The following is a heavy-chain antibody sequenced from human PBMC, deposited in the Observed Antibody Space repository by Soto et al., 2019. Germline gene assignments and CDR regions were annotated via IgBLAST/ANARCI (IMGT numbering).Heavy chain of an antibody. CDR2: INPNSGGT. CDR3: ARDVPHITGTKALDY. CDR1: GYTFTVYY. V-gene: IGHV1-2*07. J-gene: IGHJ4*02. D-gene: IGHD1-20*01. Sequence: GSCKASGYTFTVYYIHCVRQAPGEGLEWMGLINPNSGGTNYAHKFTGRVTMTRDTSISTAYMELRRLRSDDTALYYCARDVPHITGTKALDYWGQGTLPTDSS.